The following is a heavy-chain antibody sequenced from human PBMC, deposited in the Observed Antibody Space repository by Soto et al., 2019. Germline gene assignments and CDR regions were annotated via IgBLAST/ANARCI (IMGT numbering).Heavy chain of an antibody. J-gene: IGHJ6*02. D-gene: IGHD6-13*01. CDR3: ASGGIAAAGAFYYFSCYGMDV. Sequence: ASVKVSCKASGYTFTSYYMHWVRQAPGQGLEWMGIINPSGGSTSYAQKFQGRVTMTKDTSTSTVYMELSSLRSEDTAVYYCASGGIAAAGAFYYFSCYGMDVWGQGTTVTVSS. CDR1: GYTFTSYY. V-gene: IGHV1-46*01. CDR2: INPSGGST.